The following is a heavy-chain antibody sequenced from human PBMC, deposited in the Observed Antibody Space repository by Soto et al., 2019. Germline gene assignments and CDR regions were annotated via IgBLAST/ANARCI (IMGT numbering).Heavy chain of an antibody. Sequence: EVQLVESGGGLVQPGGSLRLSCAASGFTFNNYEMHWVRQAPGKGLEWISYISNTETAIYYADSVTGRFTISRDNAKRSLYLQMNSLTVDDTAVYYCAREMPTNLPYFDPWGQGTLVTVSS. J-gene: IGHJ5*02. CDR3: AREMPTNLPYFDP. CDR1: GFTFNNYE. V-gene: IGHV3-48*03. CDR2: ISNTETAI. D-gene: IGHD3-9*01.